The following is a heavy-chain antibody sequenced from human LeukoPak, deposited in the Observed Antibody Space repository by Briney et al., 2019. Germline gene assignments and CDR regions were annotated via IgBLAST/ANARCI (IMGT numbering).Heavy chain of an antibody. CDR2: ISYDGSNK. D-gene: IGHD1-26*01. J-gene: IGHJ4*02. CDR1: GFTFSGYA. Sequence: PGGSLRLSCAASGFTFSGYAMHWVRQATGKGLEWVAVISYDGSNKYYADSVKGRFTISRDNSKNTLYLQMNSLRAEDTAVYYCARDRVGATDYFDYWGQGTLVTVSS. V-gene: IGHV3-30-3*01. CDR3: ARDRVGATDYFDY.